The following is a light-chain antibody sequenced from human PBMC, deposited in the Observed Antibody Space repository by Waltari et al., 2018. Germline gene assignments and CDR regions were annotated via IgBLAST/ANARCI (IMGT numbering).Light chain of an antibody. CDR1: QTINSN. CDR2: VAS. Sequence: EIVLTQSPATLSVSPGDGATLSCRASQTINSNLAWYQRKPGQAPRLLIYVASTRATGIPARFSGSVSGTEFTLTISSLQSEDFAVYFCQQYGNWPPYTFGQGSKLDIK. J-gene: IGKJ2*01. V-gene: IGKV3-15*01. CDR3: QQYGNWPPYT.